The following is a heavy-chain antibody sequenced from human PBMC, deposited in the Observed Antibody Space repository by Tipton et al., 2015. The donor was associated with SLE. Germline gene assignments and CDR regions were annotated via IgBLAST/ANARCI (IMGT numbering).Heavy chain of an antibody. J-gene: IGHJ4*02. CDR1: GFTFSDHY. CDR3: TRDVI. CDR2: SRNKARSYTT. V-gene: IGHV3-72*01. D-gene: IGHD3-10*01. Sequence: SLRLSCVASGFTFSDHYMDWVRQAPGKGLEWVGRSRNKARSYTTEYAASVEGRFTISRDDSKNSLYLQMNSLKTEDTAVYYCTRDVIWGQGTLVTVSS.